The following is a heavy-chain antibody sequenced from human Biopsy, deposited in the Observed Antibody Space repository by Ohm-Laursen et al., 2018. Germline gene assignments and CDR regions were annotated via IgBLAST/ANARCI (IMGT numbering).Heavy chain of an antibody. Sequence: GTLSLTCTVSGYIIDSNYYWGWIRQPPGKGLEWIGSILHNRGTFYNPSLKGRVVISVDRSRNQFFLKLTSATAADTAIYYCARVDRYNFDHYIMDAWGRGTTVTVSS. CDR2: ILHNRGT. J-gene: IGHJ6*02. CDR1: GYIIDSNYY. D-gene: IGHD1-20*01. CDR3: ARVDRYNFDHYIMDA. V-gene: IGHV4-38-2*02.